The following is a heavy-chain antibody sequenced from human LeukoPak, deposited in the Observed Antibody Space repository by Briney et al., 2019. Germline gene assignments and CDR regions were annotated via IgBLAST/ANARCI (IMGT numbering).Heavy chain of an antibody. CDR2: ISYDGSNK. V-gene: IGHV3-30-3*01. J-gene: IGHJ3*02. D-gene: IGHD3-16*01. Sequence: GRSLRLSCAASGFTFSSYAMHWVRQAPGKGLEWVAVISYDGSNKYYADSVKGRFTISRDNSKNTLYLQMNSLRAEDTAVYYCAHLIRGDAFDIWGQGTMVTVSS. CDR3: AHLIRGDAFDI. CDR1: GFTFSSYA.